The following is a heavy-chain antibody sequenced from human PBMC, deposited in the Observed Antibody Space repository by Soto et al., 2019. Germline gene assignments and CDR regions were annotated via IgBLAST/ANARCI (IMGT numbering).Heavy chain of an antibody. CDR1: GFTFSSYG. J-gene: IGHJ3*02. Sequence: GGSLRLSCAASGFTFSSYGMHWVRQAPGKGLEWVAVIWYDGSNKYYADSVKGRFTISRDNSKNTLYLQMNSLRAEDTAVYYCARDPSHYYGSGSDAFDIWGQGTMVTVSS. CDR2: IWYDGSNK. V-gene: IGHV3-33*01. CDR3: ARDPSHYYGSGSDAFDI. D-gene: IGHD3-10*01.